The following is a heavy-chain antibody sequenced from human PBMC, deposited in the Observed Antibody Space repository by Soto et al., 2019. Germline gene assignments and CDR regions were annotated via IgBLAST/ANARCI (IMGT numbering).Heavy chain of an antibody. V-gene: IGHV4-4*02. CDR3: ATRDTGWVY. CDR1: GVSIRSHDW. D-gene: IGHD5-18*01. J-gene: IGHJ4*02. CDR2: SHQSVNT. Sequence: QVQLQESGPGLVKPSGTLSLTCAVSGVSIRSHDWWTWVRQPPGKGLEWIGESHQSVNTNYNSSLGTRVTTSLDKSKNLFSLQLSAVTGADTAVYYGATRDTGWVYWGQGTLVTVSS.